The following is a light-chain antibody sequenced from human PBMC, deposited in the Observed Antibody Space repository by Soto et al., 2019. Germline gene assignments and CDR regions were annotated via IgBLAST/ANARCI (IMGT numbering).Light chain of an antibody. J-gene: IGKJ1*01. Sequence: ESVLAQSPATLSLSPGERATVSCRASESLDSSLAWFQQKPGQAPRLLIYDVSYRASGIPARFSGSGSGTDFTLTISSLEPEDFAVYYCQQRTNWSWTFGQGTKVDI. CDR2: DVS. CDR1: ESLDSS. CDR3: QQRTNWSWT. V-gene: IGKV3-11*01.